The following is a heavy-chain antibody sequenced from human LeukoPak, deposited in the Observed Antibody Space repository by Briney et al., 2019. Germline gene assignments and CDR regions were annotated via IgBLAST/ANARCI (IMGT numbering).Heavy chain of an antibody. Sequence: GGSLRLSCAASGFTFSSYWMHWVRQAPGKGLVWVSRINTDGSSTSYADSVKGRFTISRDNAKNTLYLQMNSLRAEDTAVYYCARHSSYYYYMDVWGKGTTVTVSS. CDR3: ARHSSYYYYMDV. J-gene: IGHJ6*03. CDR1: GFTFSSYW. V-gene: IGHV3-74*01. CDR2: INTDGSST.